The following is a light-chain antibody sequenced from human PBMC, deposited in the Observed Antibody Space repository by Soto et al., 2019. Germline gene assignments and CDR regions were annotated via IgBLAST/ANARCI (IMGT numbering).Light chain of an antibody. V-gene: IGLV2-14*03. J-gene: IGLJ3*02. CDR3: CAYTARTTLSGV. Sequence: QSVLTQPTSVSGSPGQSITISCTGVSSDIGGYNHVSWYQQHPGNVPRLIIYDVDNRPLGFSNRFSGSQSGNTASLSISGLQAEDEADYYCCAYTARTTLSGVFGGGTKVTV. CDR1: SSDIGGYNH. CDR2: DVD.